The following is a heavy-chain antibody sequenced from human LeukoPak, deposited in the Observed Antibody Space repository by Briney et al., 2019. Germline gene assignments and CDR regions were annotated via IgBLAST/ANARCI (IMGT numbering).Heavy chain of an antibody. D-gene: IGHD1-7*01. Sequence: SQTLSLTWTVSGGSVSSADSHWGWIRQYPGKGLEWIGYISHTGSTSYNPSLKSRVMISRDSSKNQFSLMLTSVTAADTAVYYCVRAVTGTSLYDYWGQGTLVTVSS. CDR3: VRAVTGTSLYDY. V-gene: IGHV4-31*02. CDR1: GGSVSSADSH. J-gene: IGHJ4*02. CDR2: ISHTGST.